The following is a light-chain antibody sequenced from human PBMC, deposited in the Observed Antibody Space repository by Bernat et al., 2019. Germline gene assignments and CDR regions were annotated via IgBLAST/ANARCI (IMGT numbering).Light chain of an antibody. J-gene: IGKJ1*01. CDR1: QSVNIY. CDR3: QQRAAWPLT. CDR2: DVS. V-gene: IGKV3-11*01. Sequence: EIVLTQSPATLSLSPGERATLSCRASQSVNIYLAWYQQKSGQAPRLLIYDVSNRATGIPARFSGSGSGTDFTLTISSREPEDFVVYYCQQRAAWPLTFGQGAKVETK.